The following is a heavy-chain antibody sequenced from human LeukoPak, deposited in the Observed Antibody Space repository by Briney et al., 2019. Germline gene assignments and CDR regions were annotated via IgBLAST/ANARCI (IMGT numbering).Heavy chain of an antibody. CDR3: ARQWLDYFDY. V-gene: IGHV4-39*01. CDR1: GGSISSSTYF. CDR2: IYDSGST. J-gene: IGHJ4*02. Sequence: SETLSLTCTVSGGSISSSTYFWAWIRQPPGKGLEWIGSIYDSGSTYYNASLKRRVTVSVDTSKNQLSLKLNSVTAADTAVYYCARQWLDYFDYWGQGTLVTVSS. D-gene: IGHD6-19*01.